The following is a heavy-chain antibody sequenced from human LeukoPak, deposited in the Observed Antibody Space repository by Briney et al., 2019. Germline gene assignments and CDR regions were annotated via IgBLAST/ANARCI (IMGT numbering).Heavy chain of an antibody. CDR1: GFTFDDRG. D-gene: IGHD1-26*01. J-gene: IGHJ4*02. CDR3: ARTRYSSGNYFDC. CDR2: INWNGGST. V-gene: IGHV3-20*04. Sequence: TGGSLRLSCAATGFTFDDRGMSWVRQAPGKGLEWVSTINWNGGSTGYADSVKGRFSISRDNAKDSLYLQMNSLRAEDTALYYCARTRYSSGNYFDCWGQGTLVTVSS.